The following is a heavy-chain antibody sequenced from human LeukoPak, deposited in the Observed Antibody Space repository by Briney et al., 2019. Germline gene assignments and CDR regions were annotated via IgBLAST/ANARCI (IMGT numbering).Heavy chain of an antibody. D-gene: IGHD5-24*01. V-gene: IGHV3-74*01. CDR1: GFTFSSYW. J-gene: IGHJ4*02. Sequence: GGSLRLSCAASGFTFSSYWMHWVRQAPGKGLVWVSRIIGDGSSTSYADSVKGRFTISRDNAKNTLYLQMNSLRAEDTAVYYCARGRGWLPNEWGQGTLVTGSS. CDR2: IIGDGSST. CDR3: ARGRGWLPNE.